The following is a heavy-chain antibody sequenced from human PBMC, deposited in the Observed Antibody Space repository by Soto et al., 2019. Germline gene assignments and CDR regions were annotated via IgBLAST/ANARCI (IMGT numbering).Heavy chain of an antibody. D-gene: IGHD1-20*01. CDR1: GYTFTSYD. CDR3: AIEITDSGMEV. Sequence: QVQLVQSGAEVKKPGASVKVSCKASGYTFTSYDINWVRQATGQGLEWMGWMKPNSGNTGYAQKCQGRVTMTRNTSISTAEMELSSLGSEDTAVYYCAIEITDSGMEVWGQGTTVTVS. J-gene: IGHJ6*02. CDR2: MKPNSGNT. V-gene: IGHV1-8*01.